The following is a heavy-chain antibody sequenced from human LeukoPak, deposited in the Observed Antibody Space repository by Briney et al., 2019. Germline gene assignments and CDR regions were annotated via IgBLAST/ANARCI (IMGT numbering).Heavy chain of an antibody. CDR2: INHSGST. D-gene: IGHD3-22*01. J-gene: IGHJ4*02. Sequence: SETLSLTCAVYGGSFSGYYWSWIRQPPGKGLEWIGEINHSGSTNYNPSLKSRVTISVDTSKNQFSLKLSSVTAADTAVYYCAKDDRITMIVVVIPFDYWGQGTLVTVSS. V-gene: IGHV4-34*01. CDR1: GGSFSGYY. CDR3: AKDDRITMIVVVIPFDY.